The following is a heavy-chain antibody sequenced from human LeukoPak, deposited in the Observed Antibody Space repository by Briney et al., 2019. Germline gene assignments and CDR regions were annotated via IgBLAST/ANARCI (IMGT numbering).Heavy chain of an antibody. CDR2: INPNSGGT. J-gene: IGHJ4*02. V-gene: IGHV1-2*02. D-gene: IGHD1-26*01. Sequence: ASVKVSCKASGYTFTSYYMHWVRQAPGQGLEWMGWINPNSGGTNYAQKLQGRVTMTTDTSTSTAYMELRSLRSDDTAVYYCAREGYSGSPLDYWGQGTLVTVSS. CDR1: GYTFTSYY. CDR3: AREGYSGSPLDY.